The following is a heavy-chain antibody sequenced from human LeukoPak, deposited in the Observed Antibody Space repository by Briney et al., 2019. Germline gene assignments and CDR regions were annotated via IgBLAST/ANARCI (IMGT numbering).Heavy chain of an antibody. CDR2: INPNSGGT. CDR3: ARDLAAAVPEDY. Sequence: ASVKVSCKASGYTFTGYYMHWVRQAPGQGLEWMGWINPNSGGTNYAQKFQGRVTMTRDMSISTAYMELSRLRSDDTAVYYCARDLAAAVPEDYWGQGTLVTVSS. CDR1: GYTFTGYY. D-gene: IGHD6-13*01. V-gene: IGHV1-2*02. J-gene: IGHJ4*02.